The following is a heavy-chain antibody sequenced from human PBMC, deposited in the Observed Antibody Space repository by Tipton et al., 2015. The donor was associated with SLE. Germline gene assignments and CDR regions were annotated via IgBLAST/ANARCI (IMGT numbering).Heavy chain of an antibody. J-gene: IGHJ3*02. CDR1: GGSITTRSYY. CDR2: ISYSGAT. D-gene: IGHD2-8*02. CDR3: ARDRDIVLEPVPIPPAFDI. Sequence: TLSLTCIVSGGSITTRSYYWGWIRQPPGKGLEWIASISYSGATYYNPSLKSRVIISLDTSRNHFPLKLTSVTAADTAVYFCARDRDIVLEPVPIPPAFDIWGRGTTVTVSS. V-gene: IGHV4-39*06.